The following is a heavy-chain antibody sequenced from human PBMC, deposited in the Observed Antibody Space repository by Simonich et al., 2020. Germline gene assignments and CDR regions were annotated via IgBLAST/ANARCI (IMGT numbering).Heavy chain of an antibody. CDR3: ARVRFEAFDI. J-gene: IGHJ3*02. V-gene: IGHV1-2*02. CDR2: SNPNSGGT. Sequence: QVQLVQSGAEVKKPGASVKVSCKASGYTFTGYYMHWGRQAPGQGLEGMGWSNPNSGGTNYAQKVQGRVTMTRDTAISTAYMELSRLRSDDTAVYYCARVRFEAFDIWGQGTMVTVSS. CDR1: GYTFTGYY.